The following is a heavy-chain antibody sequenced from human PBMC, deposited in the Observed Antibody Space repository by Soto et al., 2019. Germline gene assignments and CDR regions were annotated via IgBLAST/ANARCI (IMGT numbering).Heavy chain of an antibody. CDR3: ARVPRAATRFYFDY. CDR1: GGSISSYY. V-gene: IGHV4-59*01. Sequence: SETLSLTCTVSGGSISSYYWSWIRQPPGKGLEWIGYIYYSGSTNYNPSLKSRVTISVDTSKNQFSLKLSSVTAADTAVYYCARVPRAATRFYFDYWGQGTRVTVSS. J-gene: IGHJ4*02. D-gene: IGHD2-15*01. CDR2: IYYSGST.